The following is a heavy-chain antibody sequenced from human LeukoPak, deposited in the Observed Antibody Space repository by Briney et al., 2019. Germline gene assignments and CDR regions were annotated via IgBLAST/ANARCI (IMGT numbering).Heavy chain of an antibody. J-gene: IGHJ4*02. CDR1: GFTLSTYS. CDR3: ARDDTVTAHFDY. D-gene: IGHD4-11*01. Sequence: PGGSLRLSCAASGFTLSTYSMNWVRQAPGKGLEWVSYISGGSSNTFYADSVKGRFTISRDNAKNSLYLQMNSLRAGDTAVYYCARDDTVTAHFDYWGQGTLVTVSS. V-gene: IGHV3-48*01. CDR2: ISGGSSNT.